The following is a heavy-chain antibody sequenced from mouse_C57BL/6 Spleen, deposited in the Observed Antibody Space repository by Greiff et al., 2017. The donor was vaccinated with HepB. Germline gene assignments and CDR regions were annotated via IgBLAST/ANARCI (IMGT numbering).Heavy chain of an antibody. Sequence: QVQLQQPGTELVKPGASVKLSCKASGYTFTSYWMHWVKQRPGQGLEWIGNINPSNGDTNYTEKFKSKSTLTIDKSSSTAYMQLSRLTSEDSAVYYCARWLLYYFDYWGQGTTLTVSS. CDR2: INPSNGDT. D-gene: IGHD2-3*01. J-gene: IGHJ2*01. CDR3: ARWLLYYFDY. CDR1: GYTFTSYW. V-gene: IGHV1-53*01.